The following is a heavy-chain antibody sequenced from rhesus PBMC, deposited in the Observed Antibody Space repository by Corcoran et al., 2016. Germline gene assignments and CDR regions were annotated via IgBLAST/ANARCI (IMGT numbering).Heavy chain of an antibody. CDR3: ATLGVVTNDAFDF. J-gene: IGHJ3*01. D-gene: IGHD3-3*01. V-gene: IGHV4-57*01. Sequence: QLQLQESGPGLVKPSETLSLTCAVSGGSISSSNWWSWIRQPPGKGLEWIGRISGRGGSTSYNPSLKSRVTISTVTSKNQFSLKLSSVTAADTAVYYCATLGVVTNDAFDFWGQGLRVTVSS. CDR1: GGSISSSNW. CDR2: ISGRGGST.